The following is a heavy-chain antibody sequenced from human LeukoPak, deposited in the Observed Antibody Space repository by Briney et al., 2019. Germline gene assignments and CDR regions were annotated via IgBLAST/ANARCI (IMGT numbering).Heavy chain of an antibody. CDR1: GFTFSSYA. CDR3: ARDTGVFRGGDAFDI. V-gene: IGHV3-30-3*01. J-gene: IGHJ3*02. Sequence: GGSLRLSCAASGFTFSSYAMHWVRQAPGKGLEWVAVISYDGSNKYYADSVKGRFTISRDNSKNTLYLQMNSLRAEDTAVYYCARDTGVFRGGDAFDIWGQGTMVTVSS. CDR2: ISYDGSNK. D-gene: IGHD7-27*01.